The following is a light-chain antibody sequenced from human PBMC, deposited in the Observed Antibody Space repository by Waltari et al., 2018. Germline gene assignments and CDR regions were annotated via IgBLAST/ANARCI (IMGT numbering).Light chain of an antibody. J-gene: IGLJ1*01. CDR1: QLGNKY. V-gene: IGLV3-1*01. Sequence: SFELTQPPSVSVSAGQTATITCSGDQLGNKYTSWYQQKPGQSPVVVIYQDKKRPSGIPERVSVSNSGNTATLTISGTQATDEAYYYGQTWDATSTFVFGSGTTVSVL. CDR2: QDK. CDR3: QTWDATSTFV.